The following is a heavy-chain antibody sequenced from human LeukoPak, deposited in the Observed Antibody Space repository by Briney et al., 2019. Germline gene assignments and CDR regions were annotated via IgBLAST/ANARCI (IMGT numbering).Heavy chain of an antibody. CDR3: ARDIGYSSGWNLDY. Sequence: ASVKVSCKASGYTFTSYGISWMRQAPGQGLEWMGWISAYNGNTNYAQKPQGRVTMTTDTSTSTAYMELRSLRSDDTAVYYCARDIGYSSGWNLDYWGQGTLVTVSS. V-gene: IGHV1-18*01. CDR2: ISAYNGNT. D-gene: IGHD6-19*01. CDR1: GYTFTSYG. J-gene: IGHJ4*02.